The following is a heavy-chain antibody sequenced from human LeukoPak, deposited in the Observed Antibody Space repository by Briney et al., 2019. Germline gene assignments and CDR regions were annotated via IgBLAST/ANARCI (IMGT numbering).Heavy chain of an antibody. V-gene: IGHV3-48*01. CDR3: ARPSGANWGFDY. CDR2: ISCSSSTI. J-gene: IGHJ4*02. Sequence: GGSLRLSCAASGFTFSSYSMNWVRQDPGKGLEWVSYISCSSSTIYYADSVKGRFTISRDNAKNSLYLQMNSLRAEDTAVYYCARPSGANWGFDYWGQGTLVTVSS. CDR1: GFTFSSYS. D-gene: IGHD7-27*01.